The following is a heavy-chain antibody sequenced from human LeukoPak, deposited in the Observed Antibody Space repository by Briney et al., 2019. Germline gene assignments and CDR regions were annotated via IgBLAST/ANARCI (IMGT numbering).Heavy chain of an antibody. V-gene: IGHV4-39*07. CDR1: GGSISSSSYY. D-gene: IGHD3-9*01. J-gene: IGHJ5*02. Sequence: SSETLSLTCTVSGGSISSSSYYWGWIRQPPGKGLEWIGSIYYSGSTYYNPSLKSRVTISVDTSKNQFSLKLSSVTAADTAVYYCARGLLRYFDWPKGFDPWGQGTLVTVSS. CDR3: ARGLLRYFDWPKGFDP. CDR2: IYYSGST.